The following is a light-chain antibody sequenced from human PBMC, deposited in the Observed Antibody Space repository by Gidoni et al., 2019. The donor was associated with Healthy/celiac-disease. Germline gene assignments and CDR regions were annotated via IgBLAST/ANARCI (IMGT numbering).Light chain of an antibody. CDR3: QQYNSYPCT. CDR1: QGISKY. Sequence: IQMTQSLSSLSASVGDRVTITWRASQGISKYLAWFQQKPGKAPKSLIYDASSLESGVPSKFSGSGSGTDFTLTISSLQPEDFATYYCQQYNSYPCTFGQGTKVEIK. CDR2: DAS. V-gene: IGKV1-16*02. J-gene: IGKJ1*01.